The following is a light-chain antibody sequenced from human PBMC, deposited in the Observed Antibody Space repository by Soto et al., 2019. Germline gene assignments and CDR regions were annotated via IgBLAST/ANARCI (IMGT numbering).Light chain of an antibody. Sequence: DIQMTQSPSTLSTSVGDRVTITCRASKTIYTWLAWYQQKPGRAPKLLIYDASTLESWVPSRFSGSGSGTEFTLTISSLQPDDFATYYCQQYSAKWAFGQGTKVDIK. CDR1: KTIYTW. V-gene: IGKV1-5*01. J-gene: IGKJ1*01. CDR3: QQYSAKWA. CDR2: DAS.